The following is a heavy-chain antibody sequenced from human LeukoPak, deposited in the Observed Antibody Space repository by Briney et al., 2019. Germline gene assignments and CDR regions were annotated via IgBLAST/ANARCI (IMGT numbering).Heavy chain of an antibody. D-gene: IGHD3-22*01. J-gene: IGHJ4*02. CDR1: GGSISSYY. Sequence: SETLSLTCTVSGGSISSYYWSWIRQPPGKGLEWIGYIYYSGSTNYDPSLKSRVTISVDTSKSQFSLKLSSVTAADTAVYYCARGGYYFDYWGQGTLVTVSS. CDR2: IYYSGST. CDR3: ARGGYYFDY. V-gene: IGHV4-59*01.